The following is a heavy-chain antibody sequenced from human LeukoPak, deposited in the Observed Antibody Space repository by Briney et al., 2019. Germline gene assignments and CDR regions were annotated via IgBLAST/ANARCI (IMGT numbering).Heavy chain of an antibody. CDR2: ISAYNGNT. V-gene: IGHV1-18*01. D-gene: IGHD6-6*01. CDR1: GYTFTSYG. J-gene: IGHJ6*03. Sequence: GASVKVSCKASGYTFTSYGISWVRQAPGQGLEWMGWISAYNGNTNYAQKLQGRVTMTTDTSTSTAYMELRSLRADDTAVYYCAAGGGDSSSNLYYYYYYMDVWGKGTTVTVSS. CDR3: AAGGGDSSSNLYYYYYYMDV.